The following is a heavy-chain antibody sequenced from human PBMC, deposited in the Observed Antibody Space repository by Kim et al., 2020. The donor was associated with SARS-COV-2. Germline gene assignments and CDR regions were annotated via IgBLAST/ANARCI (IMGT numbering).Heavy chain of an antibody. CDR3: ARDLITMVRGDIDY. J-gene: IGHJ4*02. V-gene: IGHV3-48*02. Sequence: DSVKGGFTISRDNAKNSLYLQMNSLRDEDTAVYYCARDLITMVRGDIDYWGQGTLVTVSS. D-gene: IGHD3-10*01.